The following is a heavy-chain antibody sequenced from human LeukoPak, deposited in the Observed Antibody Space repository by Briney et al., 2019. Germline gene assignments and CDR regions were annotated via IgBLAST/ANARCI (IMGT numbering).Heavy chain of an antibody. CDR3: ARDFLTGYFDY. J-gene: IGHJ4*02. D-gene: IGHD3-9*01. Sequence: GGSLRLSCAASGFTFSTYNMNWVRQAPGKGLKWVSYISSSGSTKYYADSVKGRFTISRDNVKNSLFLQMNSLSDEDTAVYYCARDFLTGYFDYWGQGTLVTVSS. CDR1: GFTFSTYN. CDR2: ISSSGSTK. V-gene: IGHV3-48*02.